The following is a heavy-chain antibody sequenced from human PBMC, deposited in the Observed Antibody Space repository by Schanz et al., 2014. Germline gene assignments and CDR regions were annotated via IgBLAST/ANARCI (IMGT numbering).Heavy chain of an antibody. V-gene: IGHV1-18*01. CDR2: ISPYNGNT. CDR1: GYTFTNYG. D-gene: IGHD3-3*01. Sequence: QVRLVQSGAELKMPGATVKVSCETSGYTFTNYGVSWVRQAPGQGLEWVAWISPYNGNTAYAQNLKGRVRMTKDPPPAPAXXXLRSLTSDDTAVXXXXRDRVYRFLKGENRFYXXYWGQGTL. CDR3: XRDRVYRFLKGENRFYXXY. J-gene: IGHJ4*02.